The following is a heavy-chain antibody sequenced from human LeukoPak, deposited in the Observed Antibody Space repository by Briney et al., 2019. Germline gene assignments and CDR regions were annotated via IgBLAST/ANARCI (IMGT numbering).Heavy chain of an antibody. CDR1: GGSISSGGFY. J-gene: IGHJ4*02. D-gene: IGHD1-26*01. CDR3: ARGGSYEKPGDY. CDR2: IYDSANT. V-gene: IGHV4-30-2*01. Sequence: PSETLSLTCTVSGGSISSGGFYWSWIRQPPGQALEWIGYIYDSANTYYNPSLKSRVTLSADRSKNQLSLKLNSVTAADTAVYYCARGGSYEKPGDYWGQGTLVTVSS.